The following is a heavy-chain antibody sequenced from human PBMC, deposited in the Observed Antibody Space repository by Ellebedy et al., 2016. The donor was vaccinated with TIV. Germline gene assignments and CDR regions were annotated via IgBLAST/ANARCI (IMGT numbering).Heavy chain of an antibody. CDR3: ARVGSSGWRSYYYYGMDV. D-gene: IGHD6-19*01. Sequence: SETLSLTXAVYGGSFSGYYWSWIRQPPGKGLEWIGEINHSGSTNYNPSLKSRVTISVDTSKNQFSLKLSSVTAADTAVYYCARVGSSGWRSYYYYGMDVWGQGTTVTVSS. CDR2: INHSGST. CDR1: GGSFSGYY. J-gene: IGHJ6*02. V-gene: IGHV4-34*01.